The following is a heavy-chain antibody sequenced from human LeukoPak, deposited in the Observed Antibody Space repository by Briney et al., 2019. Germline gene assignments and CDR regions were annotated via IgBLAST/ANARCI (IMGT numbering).Heavy chain of an antibody. D-gene: IGHD2-21*01. CDR1: GGSISSYY. CDR2: IYAGGST. Sequence: PSETLSLTCTVSGGSISSYYWSWVRQAPGKGLDWVSVIYAGGSTYYADSVKGRFTISRDNSKTTLYLQMNSLRAEDTAVYYCAYYGDYFDYWGQGTLVTVSS. CDR3: AYYGDYFDY. V-gene: IGHV3-66*01. J-gene: IGHJ4*02.